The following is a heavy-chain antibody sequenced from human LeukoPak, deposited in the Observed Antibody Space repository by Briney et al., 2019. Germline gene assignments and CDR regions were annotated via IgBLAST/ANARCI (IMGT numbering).Heavy chain of an antibody. Sequence: SETMSLTCTVSADSITAYYCGWNRHLARGGLDWIGNIHYNGITNYNPSLKTRVTISVDPSKSQFSLKLNSVNAADTAVYYCAREHCGGTCYSYYLDYWGQGTLVAVSS. CDR3: AREHCGGTCYSYYLDY. J-gene: IGHJ4*02. CDR2: IHYNGIT. V-gene: IGHV4-59*01. CDR1: ADSITAYY. D-gene: IGHD2-15*01.